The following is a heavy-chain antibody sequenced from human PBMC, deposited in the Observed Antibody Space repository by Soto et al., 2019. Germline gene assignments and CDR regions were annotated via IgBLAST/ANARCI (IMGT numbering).Heavy chain of an antibody. J-gene: IGHJ6*02. Sequence: GGSLRLSCAASGFTFSSYGMHWVRQAPGKGLEWVAVISYDGSNKYYADSVKGRFTISRDNSKNTLYLQMNSLRAEDTAVYYCAKPLMVYAIYYYGMDVWGQGTTVTVSS. CDR2: ISYDGSNK. D-gene: IGHD2-8*01. CDR3: AKPLMVYAIYYYGMDV. CDR1: GFTFSSYG. V-gene: IGHV3-30*18.